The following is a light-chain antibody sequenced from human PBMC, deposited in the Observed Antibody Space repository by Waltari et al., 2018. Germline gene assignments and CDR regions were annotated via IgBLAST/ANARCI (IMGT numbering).Light chain of an antibody. V-gene: IGKV3-20*01. CDR1: ESVRRA. CDR3: QHYRSLPVT. Sequence: EIVLTQSPGTLSLSPGESATLSCRASESVRRALAWYQQRPGQAPRLLIYDASARATGIPDRFRGSGSGTDFSLTISRLEPEDFALYYCQHYRSLPVTFGQGTKVEIK. J-gene: IGKJ1*01. CDR2: DAS.